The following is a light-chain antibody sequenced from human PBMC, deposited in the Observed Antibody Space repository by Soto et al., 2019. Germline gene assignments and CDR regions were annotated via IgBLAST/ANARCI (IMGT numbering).Light chain of an antibody. Sequence: QSALTQPASVSGSPGQSITISCTGTSSDIGGYNYVSWYQQHPDKAPKLMIYDVSDRPSGVSNRFSSSKSGNTASLTISGLQAEDEADYYCSSYRDSSTVVFGGGTKLTVL. CDR2: DVS. V-gene: IGLV2-14*03. J-gene: IGLJ3*02. CDR1: SSDIGGYNY. CDR3: SSYRDSSTVV.